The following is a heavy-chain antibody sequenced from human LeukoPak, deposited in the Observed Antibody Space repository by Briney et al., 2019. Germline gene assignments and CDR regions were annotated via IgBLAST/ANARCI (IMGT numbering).Heavy chain of an antibody. V-gene: IGHV3-23*01. Sequence: GGSLRLSCAASGFTFSSYAMSWVRQAPGKGLEWVSAISGSGGSTFYADSVKGRFTISRDNSKNSLYLQMNSLRAEDTAVYYCQRDIDGGFDYWGQGTLVTVSS. CDR2: ISGSGGST. D-gene: IGHD4-23*01. J-gene: IGHJ4*02. CDR1: GFTFSSYA. CDR3: QRDIDGGFDY.